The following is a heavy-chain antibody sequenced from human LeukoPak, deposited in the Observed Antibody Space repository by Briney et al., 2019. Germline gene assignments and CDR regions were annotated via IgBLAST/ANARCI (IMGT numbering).Heavy chain of an antibody. V-gene: IGHV1-2*02. CDR2: ISPHRGVT. CDR3: ARHGGGSSWSNFDY. J-gene: IGHJ4*02. D-gene: IGHD6-13*01. Sequence: ASVKVSCKHPLYSFTGSYMYSVSARPEPRGERMGWISPHRGVTNHAQKFQARVTMTGDTSISTAYMELSSLRSDDTAVYYCARHGGGSSWSNFDYWGQGTLVSVSS. CDR1: LYSFTGSY.